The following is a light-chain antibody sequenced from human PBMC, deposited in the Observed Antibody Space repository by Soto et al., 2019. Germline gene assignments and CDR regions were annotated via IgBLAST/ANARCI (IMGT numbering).Light chain of an antibody. CDR3: QSYDRSVSATYV. V-gene: IGLV1-40*01. CDR2: GNN. J-gene: IGLJ1*01. CDR1: SSNIGAGYD. Sequence: VLTQPPSVSGAPGQRVTIFCTGTSSNIGAGYDVHWYQQVPGTAPKLLIYGNNNRPSGVPDRFSGSTSGTSASLAITGLQAEDEADYYCQSYDRSVSATYVFGTGTKVTVL.